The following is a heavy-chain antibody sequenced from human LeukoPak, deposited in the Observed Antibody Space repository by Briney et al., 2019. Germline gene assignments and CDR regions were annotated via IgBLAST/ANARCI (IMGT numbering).Heavy chain of an antibody. CDR2: ISAGGSNI. CDR1: GFPLSSYS. J-gene: IGHJ4*02. V-gene: IGHV3-48*01. D-gene: IGHD2-15*01. Sequence: GGSLRLSCAASGFPLSSYSINWFRQAPGKGLEWVAYISAGGSNIYYVDSVKGRFTVSRDNPKSSLFLQMSSPRAEDTAVYYCARVKGSYFDYWGQGALVTVSS. CDR3: ARVKGSYFDY.